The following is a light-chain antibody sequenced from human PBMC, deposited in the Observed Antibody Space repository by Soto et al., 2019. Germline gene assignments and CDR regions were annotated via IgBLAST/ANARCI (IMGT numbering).Light chain of an antibody. J-gene: IGLJ1*01. CDR1: SSEVGGYNY. CDR3: SSYTSSSTPYV. V-gene: IGLV2-14*01. Sequence: QSALTQPASVSGSPGQSITISCTGPSSEVGGYNYVSWYQQHPVKAPKLMIYDVINRPSGVSDRFSGSKSGNTASLPISGLQAEDEADYYCSSYTSSSTPYVFGTGTKVTVL. CDR2: DVI.